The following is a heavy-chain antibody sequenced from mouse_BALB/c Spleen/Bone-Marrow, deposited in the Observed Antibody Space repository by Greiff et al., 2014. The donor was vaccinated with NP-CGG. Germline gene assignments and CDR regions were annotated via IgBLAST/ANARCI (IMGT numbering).Heavy chain of an antibody. Sequence: VQLVESGPGLVAPSQSLSITCTVSGFSLTSYGVHWVRQPPGKGLEWLGVIWAGGSTNYNSALMSRLSISKDNSKSQVFLKMSSLQTDDTAMYYCARVYLWYFDVWGAGTTVTVSS. J-gene: IGHJ1*01. CDR3: ARVYLWYFDV. CDR2: IWAGGST. D-gene: IGHD2-3*01. V-gene: IGHV2-9*02. CDR1: GFSLTSYG.